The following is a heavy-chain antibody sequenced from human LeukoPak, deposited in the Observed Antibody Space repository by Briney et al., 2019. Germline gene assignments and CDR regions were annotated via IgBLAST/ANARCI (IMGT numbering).Heavy chain of an antibody. CDR2: IRYDGSNK. CDR1: GFTFSSYG. V-gene: IGHV3-30*02. CDR3: AKDFFDYDILTGYPGDY. J-gene: IGHJ4*02. D-gene: IGHD3-9*01. Sequence: GGSLRLSCAASGFTFSSYGMHWVRQAPGKGLEWVAFIRYDGSNKYYADSVKGRFTISRDNSKNTLYLQMNSLRAEDTAVYYCAKDFFDYDILTGYPGDYWGQGTLVTVSS.